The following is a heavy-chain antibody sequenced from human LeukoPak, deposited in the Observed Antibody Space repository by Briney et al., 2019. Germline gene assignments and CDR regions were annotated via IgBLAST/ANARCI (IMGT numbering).Heavy chain of an antibody. CDR1: GGSFSNYY. J-gene: IGHJ4*02. Sequence: SETLSLTCAVYGGSFSNYYWSWIRQSPGKGLDWIGEINHSGSINYNPSLKSRFTISVDTSKNQFSLKLSSVTAADTAVYYCARVWAYDSSGYPDYWGQGTLVTVSS. D-gene: IGHD3-22*01. CDR2: INHSGSI. CDR3: ARVWAYDSSGYPDY. V-gene: IGHV4-34*01.